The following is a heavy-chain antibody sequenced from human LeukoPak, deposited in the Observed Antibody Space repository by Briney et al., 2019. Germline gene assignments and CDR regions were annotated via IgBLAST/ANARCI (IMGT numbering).Heavy chain of an antibody. CDR1: GFTVTATC. V-gene: IGHV3-48*04. D-gene: IGHD7-27*01. Sequence: PGGSLRLSCAASGFTVTATCMHWVRQAPGKGLEWVSYISSSGSTIYYADSVKGRFTISRDNAKNSLYLQMNSLRAEDTAVYYCARVGLTADYWGQGTLVTVSS. J-gene: IGHJ4*02. CDR3: ARVGLTADY. CDR2: ISSSGSTI.